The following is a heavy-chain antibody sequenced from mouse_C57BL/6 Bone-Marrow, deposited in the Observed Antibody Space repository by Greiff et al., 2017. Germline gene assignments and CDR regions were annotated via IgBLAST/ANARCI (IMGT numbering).Heavy chain of an antibody. CDR2: INPGSGGT. CDR3: ARDYDYDGAY. CDR1: GYAFTNYL. J-gene: IGHJ3*01. D-gene: IGHD2-4*01. Sequence: QVQLKQSGAELVRPGTSVKVSCKASGYAFTNYLIEWVKQRPGQGLEWIGVINPGSGGTNYHEKFKGKATMTADKSSSTAYMQLTGLTSEDSAVYFCARDYDYDGAYWGQGTLVTVSA. V-gene: IGHV1-54*01.